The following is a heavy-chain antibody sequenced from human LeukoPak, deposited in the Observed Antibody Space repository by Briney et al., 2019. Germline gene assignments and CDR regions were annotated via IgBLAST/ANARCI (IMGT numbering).Heavy chain of an antibody. V-gene: IGHV3-7*01. CDR3: AKGKWTFDI. Sequence: PGGSLRLSCAASGFTFSNYWMSWVRQAPGKGLEWVANIKQGGSEKYYVDSVKGRFTISRDNAKNSLYLQMNSLRAEDTAVYYCAKGKWTFDIWGQGTMVTVSS. CDR2: IKQGGSEK. J-gene: IGHJ3*02. D-gene: IGHD2-8*01. CDR1: GFTFSNYW.